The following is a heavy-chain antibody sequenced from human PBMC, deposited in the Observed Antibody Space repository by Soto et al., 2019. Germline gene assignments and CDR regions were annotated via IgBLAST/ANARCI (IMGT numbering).Heavy chain of an antibody. J-gene: IGHJ5*02. CDR1: GGSISSSSYY. CDR3: ARNDIGGYSYGYQWLDP. CDR2: IYYSGST. Sequence: QLQLQESGPGLVKPSETLSLTCTVSGGSISSSSYYWGWIRQPPGKGLEWIGGIYYSGSTYYNPSLKSRVTISVDTSKNQFSLKLSSVTAADTAVYYCARNDIGGYSYGYQWLDPWGQGTLVTVSS. D-gene: IGHD5-18*01. V-gene: IGHV4-39*01.